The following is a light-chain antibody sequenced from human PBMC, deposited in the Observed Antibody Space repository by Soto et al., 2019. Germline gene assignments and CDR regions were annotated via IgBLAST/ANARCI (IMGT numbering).Light chain of an antibody. Sequence: EIVLTQSPGTLSLSAGKRATLSCRASQSVSSSYLAWYQQKPGQAPRLLIYGASSRATGIPDRFSGSGSGTDFTLTISSLQSDDFAVYYCQQYNNWPRATFGGGTKVDI. J-gene: IGKJ4*01. CDR1: QSVSSSY. CDR2: GAS. V-gene: IGKV3-20*01. CDR3: QQYNNWPRAT.